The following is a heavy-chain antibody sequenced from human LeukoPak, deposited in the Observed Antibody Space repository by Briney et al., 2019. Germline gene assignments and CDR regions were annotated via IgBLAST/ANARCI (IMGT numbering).Heavy chain of an antibody. Sequence: GGSLRLSCAASGFTFSSYSMTWVRQAPGKGLEWVSSISSSSSYIYYADSVKGRFTISRDNAKNSLYLQMNSLRAEDTAVYYCARDLRNYYDSSGYLLDAFDIWGQGTMVTVSS. CDR2: ISSSSSYI. CDR1: GFTFSSYS. V-gene: IGHV3-21*01. CDR3: ARDLRNYYDSSGYLLDAFDI. D-gene: IGHD3-22*01. J-gene: IGHJ3*02.